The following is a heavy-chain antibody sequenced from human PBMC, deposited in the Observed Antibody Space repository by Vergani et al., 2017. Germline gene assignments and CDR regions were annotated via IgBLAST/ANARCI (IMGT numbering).Heavy chain of an antibody. CDR2: INPNSGGT. CDR3: ARDNSISLYYYYYYMDV. J-gene: IGHJ6*03. D-gene: IGHD6-13*01. V-gene: IGHV1-2*02. Sequence: QVQLVQSGAEVKKPGASVKVSCKASGYTFTGYYMHWVRQAPGQGLEWMGWINPNSGGTNYAQKFQGRVTMTRDTSISTAYMELSRLRSDDTAVYYCARDNSISLYYYYYYMDVWGKGTTVTVSS. CDR1: GYTFTGYY.